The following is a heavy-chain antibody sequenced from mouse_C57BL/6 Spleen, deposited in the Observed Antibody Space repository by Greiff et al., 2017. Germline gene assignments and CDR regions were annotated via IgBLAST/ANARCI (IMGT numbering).Heavy chain of an antibody. D-gene: IGHD1-1*01. CDR1: GFSLTSYG. CDR2: IWSDGST. V-gene: IGHV2-6-1*01. CDR3: ARHERGYGSSYGFAY. J-gene: IGHJ3*01. Sequence: VQVVESGPGLVAPSQSLSITCTVSGFSLTSYGVHWVRQPPGKGLEWLVVIWSDGSTTYNSALKSRLSISKDNSKSQVFLKMNSLQTDDTAMYYCARHERGYGSSYGFAYWGQGTLVTVSA.